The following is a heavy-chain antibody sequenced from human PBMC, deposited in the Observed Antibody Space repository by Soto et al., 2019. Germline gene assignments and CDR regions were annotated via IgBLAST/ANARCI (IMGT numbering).Heavy chain of an antibody. CDR3: AREAKRWLQLLAY. V-gene: IGHV1-2*02. D-gene: IGHD5-12*01. CDR1: GYTFTGYY. J-gene: IGHJ4*02. CDR2: INPNSGGT. Sequence: ASVKVSCKASGYTFTGYYMHWVRQAPGQGLEWMGWINPNSGGTNYAQKFQGRVTMTRDTSISTAYMELSRLRSDDTAVYYCAREAKRWLQLLAYWGQGTLVTVSS.